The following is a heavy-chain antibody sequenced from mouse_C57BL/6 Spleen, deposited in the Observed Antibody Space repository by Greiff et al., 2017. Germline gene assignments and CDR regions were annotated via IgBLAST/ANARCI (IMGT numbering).Heavy chain of an antibody. D-gene: IGHD1-1*01. V-gene: IGHV1-18*01. Sequence: VQLKESGPELVKPGASVKIPCKASGYTFTDYNMDWVKQSHGKSLEWIGDINPNNGGTIYNQKFKAKATLTVDKSSSTAYMELRSLTSEDTAVYYCARSYYGSYYAMDYWGQGTSVTVSS. CDR1: GYTFTDYN. CDR3: ARSYYGSYYAMDY. CDR2: INPNNGGT. J-gene: IGHJ4*01.